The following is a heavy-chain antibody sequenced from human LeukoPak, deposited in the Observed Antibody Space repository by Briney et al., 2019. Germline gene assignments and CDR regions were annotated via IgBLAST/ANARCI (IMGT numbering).Heavy chain of an antibody. CDR3: ARHRSSWLIDY. D-gene: IGHD6-6*01. Sequence: GGSLRLSCAASGFTFNSYPMSWVRQAPWERLQWVSGISDSGGNTCYADSVRGRFTISRDNSKNTLYLQMNSLRAEDTAVYYCARHRSSWLIDYWGQGTLVTVSS. CDR2: ISDSGGNT. J-gene: IGHJ4*02. CDR1: GFTFNSYP. V-gene: IGHV3-23*01.